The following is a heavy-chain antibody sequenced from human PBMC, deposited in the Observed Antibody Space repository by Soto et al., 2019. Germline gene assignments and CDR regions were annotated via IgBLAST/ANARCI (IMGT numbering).Heavy chain of an antibody. J-gene: IGHJ4*02. Sequence: GSVRLSCSASGFIFSESTIYWVRQVPGKGLEAISAVSTSGRSTYYADSVKDRFTISRDNSKNTLFLQMGSLRPEDTAIYYCVKQAHGLDGVAFDYWGQGTQVTVSS. CDR2: VSTSGRST. CDR1: GFIFSEST. CDR3: VKQAHGLDGVAFDY. D-gene: IGHD2-15*01. V-gene: IGHV3-64D*06.